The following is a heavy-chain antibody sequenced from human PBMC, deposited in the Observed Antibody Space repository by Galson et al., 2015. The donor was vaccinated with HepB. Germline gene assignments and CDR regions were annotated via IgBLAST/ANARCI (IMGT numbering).Heavy chain of an antibody. V-gene: IGHV3-30*04. CDR1: GFTFNTYA. CDR3: ARRGGYNWDAFDI. Sequence: SLRLFCAASGFTFNTYAMSWVRQAPGKGLEWVAVISYDGSNKYYADSVKGRFTISRDNSKNTLYLQMNSLRAEDTAVYYCARRGGYNWDAFDIWGRGTMVTVSS. D-gene: IGHD5-24*01. CDR2: ISYDGSNK. J-gene: IGHJ3*02.